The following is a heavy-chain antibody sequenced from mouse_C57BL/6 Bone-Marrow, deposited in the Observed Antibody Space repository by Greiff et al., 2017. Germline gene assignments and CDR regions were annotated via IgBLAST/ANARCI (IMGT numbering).Heavy chain of an antibody. Sequence: VQLQQPGAELVKPGASVKMSCKASGYTFTSYWITWVKQRPGQGLEWIGDIYPGSGSTNYNEKFKSKDTLTVDTSSSTAYMQLRSLTSEDSAVYYCARGILVFSYYAMDGWGQGTSVTVSS. CDR1: GYTFTSYW. CDR3: ARGILVFSYYAMDG. V-gene: IGHV1-55*01. J-gene: IGHJ4*01. CDR2: IYPGSGST.